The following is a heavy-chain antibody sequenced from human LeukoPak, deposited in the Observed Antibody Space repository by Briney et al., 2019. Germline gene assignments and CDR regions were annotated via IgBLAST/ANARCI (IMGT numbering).Heavy chain of an antibody. D-gene: IGHD6-19*01. Sequence: ASVKVSCKASGYTFTGYYMHWVRQATGRGLEWMGWMNPNSGDTGYAQKFQGRVTMTRNTSISTAYMELSSLRSEDTAVYYCARAFRPGIAVAGRSFGYWGQGTLVTVSS. CDR2: MNPNSGDT. J-gene: IGHJ4*02. V-gene: IGHV1-8*02. CDR1: GYTFTGYY. CDR3: ARAFRPGIAVAGRSFGY.